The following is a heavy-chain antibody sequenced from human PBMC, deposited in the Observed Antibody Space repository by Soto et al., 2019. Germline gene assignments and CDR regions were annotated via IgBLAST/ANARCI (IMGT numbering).Heavy chain of an antibody. J-gene: IGHJ3*02. Sequence: PSETLSLTCAVYGASFSGYYWSWIRQPPGKGLEWIGEINDSGSTTYNPSLKSRVTISVDTSKNQFSLRLSSVTAADTAVYYCARTPRITLVRGAGSDIWGQGTMVTVS. D-gene: IGHD3-10*01. CDR2: INDSGST. CDR1: GASFSGYY. CDR3: ARTPRITLVRGAGSDI. V-gene: IGHV4-34*01.